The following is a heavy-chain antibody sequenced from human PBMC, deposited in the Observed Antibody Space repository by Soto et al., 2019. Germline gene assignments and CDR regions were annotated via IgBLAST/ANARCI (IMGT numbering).Heavy chain of an antibody. J-gene: IGHJ6*03. V-gene: IGHV4-59*01. CDR1: GGSISSYY. CDR2: IYYSGST. D-gene: IGHD4-4*01. CDR3: ASGSSNSGYYYYYMDV. Sequence: SETLSLTCTVSGGSISSYYWSWIRQPPGKGLEWIGYIYYSGSTNYNPSLKSRVTISVDTSKNQFSLKLSSVTAADTAVYYCASGSSNSGYYYYYMDVWGKGTTVTVSS.